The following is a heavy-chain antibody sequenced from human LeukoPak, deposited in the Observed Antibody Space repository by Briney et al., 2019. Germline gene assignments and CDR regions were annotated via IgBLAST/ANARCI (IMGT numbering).Heavy chain of an antibody. CDR3: AKAGSYIVVVPAASFDY. D-gene: IGHD2-2*01. Sequence: GGSLRLSCAASGFTFSSYAMSWVCQAPGKGLEWVSAISGSGGSTYYADSVKGRFTISRDNSKNTLYLQMNSLRAEDTAVYYCAKAGSYIVVVPAASFDYWGQGTLVTVSS. CDR2: ISGSGGST. J-gene: IGHJ4*02. V-gene: IGHV3-23*01. CDR1: GFTFSSYA.